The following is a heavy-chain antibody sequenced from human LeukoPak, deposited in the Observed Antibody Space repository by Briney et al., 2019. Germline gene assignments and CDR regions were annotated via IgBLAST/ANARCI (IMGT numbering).Heavy chain of an antibody. J-gene: IGHJ6*03. CDR2: INHSGST. V-gene: IGHV4-34*01. Sequence: AETLSLTCVVYGGSFSGYYWSWIRQPPGKGLEWIGEINHSGSTNYNPSLKSRVTISVGTSKNQFSLKLSSVTAADTAVYYCARGATYDFWRNYFYYMDVWGKGTTVTVSS. CDR3: ARGATYDFWRNYFYYMDV. CDR1: GGSFSGYY. D-gene: IGHD3/OR15-3a*01.